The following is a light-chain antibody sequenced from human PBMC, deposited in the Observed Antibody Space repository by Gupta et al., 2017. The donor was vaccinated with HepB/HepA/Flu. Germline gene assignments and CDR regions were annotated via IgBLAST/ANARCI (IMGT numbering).Light chain of an antibody. Sequence: QSALTQPASVSGSPGQSIPISCTGTSSDVGGYNYVSWYQQHPGKVPKVMIYDVSNRPSGISNRFSGSKSGNTASLTISGLQAEDEADYYCSSFTSSNTVIFGGGTKLTVL. CDR2: DVS. CDR1: SSDVGGYNY. V-gene: IGLV2-14*01. CDR3: SSFTSSNTVI. J-gene: IGLJ2*01.